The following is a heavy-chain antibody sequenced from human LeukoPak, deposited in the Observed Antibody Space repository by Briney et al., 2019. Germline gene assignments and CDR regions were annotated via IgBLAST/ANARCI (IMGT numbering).Heavy chain of an antibody. Sequence: PGGSLRLSCAASGFTFSSYWMSWVRQAPGKGLEWVADIKQDGSEKYYVDSVKGRFTISRDNAKNSLYLQMNSLRAEDTAVYYCEGTAWGVGFYYFDYWGQGTLVTVSS. D-gene: IGHD3-10*01. CDR2: IKQDGSEK. CDR1: GFTFSSYW. V-gene: IGHV3-7*01. CDR3: EGTAWGVGFYYFDY. J-gene: IGHJ4*02.